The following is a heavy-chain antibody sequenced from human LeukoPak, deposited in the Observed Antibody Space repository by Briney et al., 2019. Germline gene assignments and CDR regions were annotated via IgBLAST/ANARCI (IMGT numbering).Heavy chain of an antibody. J-gene: IGHJ4*02. CDR2: IYHSGST. V-gene: IGHV4-30-2*01. CDR3: ARSRSWAAAGNPYYFDY. D-gene: IGHD6-13*01. CDR1: GGSISSGGYY. Sequence: SETLSLTCTVSGGSISSGGYYWSWIRQPPGKGLEWIGYIYHSGSTYYNPSLKSRVTISVDRSKNQFSLKLSSVTAADTAVYYCARSRSWAAAGNPYYFDYWGQGTLVTVSS.